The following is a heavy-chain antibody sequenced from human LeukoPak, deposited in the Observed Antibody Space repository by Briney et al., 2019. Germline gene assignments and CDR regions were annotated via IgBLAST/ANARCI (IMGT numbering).Heavy chain of an antibody. D-gene: IGHD2-2*02. CDR2: IYYSGST. Sequence: SETLSLTCTVSGGSISSYYWSWIQQPPGKGLEWIGYIYYSGSTNYNPSLKSRVTISVDTSKNQFSLKLSSVTAADTAVYYCARAGYCSSTSCYTISQFDCWGQGTLVTVSS. J-gene: IGHJ4*02. CDR1: GGSISSYY. V-gene: IGHV4-59*01. CDR3: ARAGYCSSTSCYTISQFDC.